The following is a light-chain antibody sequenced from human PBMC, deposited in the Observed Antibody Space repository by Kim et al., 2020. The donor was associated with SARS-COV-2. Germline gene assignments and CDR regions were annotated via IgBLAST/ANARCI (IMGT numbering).Light chain of an antibody. CDR1: SLRSYY. V-gene: IGLV3-19*01. J-gene: IGLJ2*01. CDR2: GKN. Sequence: SSELTQDPAVSVALGQTVRITCQGDSLRSYYASWYQQKPGQAPELVIYGKNNRPSGIPDRFSGSSSGNTASLTITGAQAEDEADYYCYSRDSSGNQVVFGGGTKLTVL. CDR3: YSRDSSGNQVV.